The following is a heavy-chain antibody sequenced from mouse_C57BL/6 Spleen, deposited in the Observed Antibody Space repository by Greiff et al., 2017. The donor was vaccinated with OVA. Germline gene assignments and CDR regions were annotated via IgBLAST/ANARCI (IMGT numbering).Heavy chain of an antibody. CDR3: ARGAQAKGEY. J-gene: IGHJ4*01. CDR1: GYAFSSSW. CDR2: IYPGDGDT. D-gene: IGHD3-2*02. Sequence: QVQLQQSGPELVKPGASVKISCKASGYAFSSSWMNWVKQRPGKGLEWIGRIYPGDGDTNYNGKFKGKATLTADKSSSTAYMQLSSLTSEDSAVYFCARGAQAKGEYWGQGNSVTVSS. V-gene: IGHV1-82*01.